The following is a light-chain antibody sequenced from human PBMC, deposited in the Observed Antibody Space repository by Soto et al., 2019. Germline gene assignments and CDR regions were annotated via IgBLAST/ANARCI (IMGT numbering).Light chain of an antibody. V-gene: IGKV3-11*01. CDR1: QSVSSY. CDR2: DAS. J-gene: IGKJ4*01. Sequence: EIVLTQSPATLSLSPGERATLSCRASQSVSSYLAWYQQKPGQAPRLLIYDASNRATGIPARFIGSGSGTDFTLTIGSLEPEDFAVYYGQQRSNWPPPTFGGGTKVEIK. CDR3: QQRSNWPPPT.